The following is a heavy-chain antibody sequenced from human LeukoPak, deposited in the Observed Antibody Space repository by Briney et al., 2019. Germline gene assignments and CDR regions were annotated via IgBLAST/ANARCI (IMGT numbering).Heavy chain of an antibody. V-gene: IGHV1-2*02. CDR3: ARDLQSITMVRGVIITGGNYFDY. D-gene: IGHD3-10*01. J-gene: IGHJ4*02. CDR1: GYTFTGYY. Sequence: ASVKVSCKASGYTFTGYYMHWVRQAPGQGLEWMGWINPNSGGTNYAQKFQGRVTMTRDTSISTAYMELSRLRSDDTAVYYCARDLQSITMVRGVIITGGNYFDYWGQGTLVTVSS. CDR2: INPNSGGT.